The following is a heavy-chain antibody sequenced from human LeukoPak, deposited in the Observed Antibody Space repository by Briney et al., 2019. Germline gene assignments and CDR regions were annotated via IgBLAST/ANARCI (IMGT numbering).Heavy chain of an antibody. CDR3: AKDRVDGSGSQFDS. CDR1: GSTLSNYA. D-gene: IGHD3-10*01. V-gene: IGHV3-23*01. J-gene: IGHJ4*02. Sequence: PGGSLRLSCAASGSTLSNYAMTWVRQAPGKGLEWVSSITGSGALTYYADSVKGRFTISKDNAMDTLFLQMNSLRADDTAVYYCAKDRVDGSGSQFDSWGQGSLVTVSS. CDR2: ITGSGALT.